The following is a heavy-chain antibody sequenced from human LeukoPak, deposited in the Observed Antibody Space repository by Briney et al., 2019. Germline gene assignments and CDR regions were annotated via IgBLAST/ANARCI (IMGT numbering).Heavy chain of an antibody. CDR1: GFTFTSSY. CDR3: AKGASRSAWIKLWLTEG. V-gene: IGHV3-30*18. Sequence: GGSLRLFCAASGFTFTSSYMLWVRQAPGKGLEGVAVISYDGSNKYYADSVKGRFTISRDNSKRTLYLQMDGLRAEDTAFYYCAKGASRSAWIKLWLTEGGGQGTLVIVSS. CDR2: ISYDGSNK. D-gene: IGHD5-18*01. J-gene: IGHJ4*02.